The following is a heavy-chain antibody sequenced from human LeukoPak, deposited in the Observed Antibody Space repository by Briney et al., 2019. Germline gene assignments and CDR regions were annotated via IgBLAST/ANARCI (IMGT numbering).Heavy chain of an antibody. V-gene: IGHV1-18*01. Sequence: ASVKVSCKSSGYTFSNYGISWVRQAPGQGLEWMGWINAYNGNTNYAQKLQGRLTMTTDTSTSTAYMELRSLRSDDTAVYYCARDPYSSSWYDPRYFDYWGQGTLVTVSS. D-gene: IGHD6-13*01. CDR3: ARDPYSSSWYDPRYFDY. J-gene: IGHJ4*02. CDR2: INAYNGNT. CDR1: GYTFSNYG.